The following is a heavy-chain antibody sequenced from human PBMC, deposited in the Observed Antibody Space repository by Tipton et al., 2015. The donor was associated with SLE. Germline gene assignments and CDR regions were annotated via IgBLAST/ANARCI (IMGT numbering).Heavy chain of an antibody. CDR2: ISSSSSYT. CDR3: ARVGYNSSAAGWYFDL. D-gene: IGHD6-6*01. CDR1: GFTFSSYS. Sequence: SLRLSCAASGFTFSSYSMNWVRQAPGKGLEWVSYISSSSSYTNYADSVKGRFTISRDNAKNSLYLQMNSLRAEDTAVYYCARVGYNSSAAGWYFDLWGRGTLVTVSS. J-gene: IGHJ2*01. V-gene: IGHV3-21*05.